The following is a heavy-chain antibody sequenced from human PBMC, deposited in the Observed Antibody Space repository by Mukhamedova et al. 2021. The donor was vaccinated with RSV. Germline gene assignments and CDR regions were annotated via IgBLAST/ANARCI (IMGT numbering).Heavy chain of an antibody. CDR3: ARDVRDSSSSTYYYGMDV. J-gene: IGHJ6*02. CDR2: INPSGGST. V-gene: IGHV1-46*01. D-gene: IGHD6-6*01. Sequence: WMGIINPSGGSTSYAQKFQGRVTMTRDTSTSTVYMELSSLRSEDTAVYYCARDVRDSSSSTYYYGMDVWGQGTTATVPS.